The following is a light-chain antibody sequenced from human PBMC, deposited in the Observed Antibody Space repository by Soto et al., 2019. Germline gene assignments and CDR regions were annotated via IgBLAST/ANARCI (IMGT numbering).Light chain of an antibody. V-gene: IGKV1-39*01. CDR2: DAT. CDR3: QQSYSTPLT. J-gene: IGKJ1*01. CDR1: QSIRSR. Sequence: IQMTQSPSSLSASVRATVTITGLASQSIRSRLNWYQQKPGKAPNLLIYDATSLESGVPSRFSGGGSGTDFTLTVSSLRPEDVATYYCQQSYSTPLTFGQGTKVDIK.